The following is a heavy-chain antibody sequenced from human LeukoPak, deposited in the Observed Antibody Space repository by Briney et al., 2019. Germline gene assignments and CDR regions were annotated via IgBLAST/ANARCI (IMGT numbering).Heavy chain of an antibody. CDR1: GGTFSSYA. CDR3: ARAFAPPGGYVMD. Sequence: GASVKVSCKASGGTFSSYAISWVRQAPGQGLEWMGGIIPIFGTTNYAQKFQDRVTITADKSTSTAYMELRSLRSDDTAVYYCARAFAPPGGYVMDWGQGTLVTVSS. CDR2: IIPIFGTT. V-gene: IGHV1-69*06. J-gene: IGHJ4*02. D-gene: IGHD6-25*01.